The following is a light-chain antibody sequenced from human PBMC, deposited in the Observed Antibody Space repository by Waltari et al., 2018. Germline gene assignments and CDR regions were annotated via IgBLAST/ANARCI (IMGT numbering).Light chain of an antibody. CDR2: KAS. CDR3: QQHYTYPLT. V-gene: IGKV1-5*03. CDR1: QSISSY. Sequence: DIQMTQSPSTLSASVGAGVTISCRASQSISSYLAWYQQKPGKAPKLLIYKASTVESGVPSRFSGSGSGTEFTLAISSLQPDDFATYFCQQHYTYPLTFGGGTKVEIK. J-gene: IGKJ4*01.